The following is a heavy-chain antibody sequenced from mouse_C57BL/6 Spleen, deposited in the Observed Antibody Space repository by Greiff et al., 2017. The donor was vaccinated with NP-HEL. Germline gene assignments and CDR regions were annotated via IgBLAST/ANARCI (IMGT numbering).Heavy chain of an antibody. CDR3: ASEDYDAGAWFAY. J-gene: IGHJ3*01. V-gene: IGHV3-6*01. CDR2: ISYDGSN. D-gene: IGHD2-4*01. CDR1: GYSITSGYY. Sequence: EVQLVESGPGLVKPSQSLSLTCSVTGYSITSGYYWNWIRQFPGNKLEWMGYISYDGSNNYNPSLKNRISITRDTSKNQFFLKLNSVTTEDTATYYCASEDYDAGAWFAYWGQGTLVTVSA.